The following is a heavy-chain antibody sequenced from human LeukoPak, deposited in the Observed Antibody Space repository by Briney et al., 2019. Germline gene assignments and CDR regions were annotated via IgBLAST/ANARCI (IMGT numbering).Heavy chain of an antibody. Sequence: GGALRLPCTAPGFPFSRYNMNWVRQAPGKGLEGVSSISPSGAYIYSADSLKGRFTISRDNAKNSLYLQMNSLIVEDTALYYCAKDFGGYYVWGSYRWGYCDYWGKGTLVTVSS. CDR1: GFPFSRYN. J-gene: IGHJ4*02. D-gene: IGHD3-16*02. CDR2: ISPSGAYI. CDR3: AKDFGGYYVWGSYRWGYCDY. V-gene: IGHV3-21*04.